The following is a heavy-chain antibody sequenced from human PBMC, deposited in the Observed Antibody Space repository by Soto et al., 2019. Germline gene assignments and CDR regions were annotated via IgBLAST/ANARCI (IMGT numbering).Heavy chain of an antibody. CDR3: TRRGSSGTPVDY. CDR2: IYHSGST. V-gene: IGHV4-34*01. Sequence: PSETLSLTCAVYGGSFSGYYWSWIRQPPGKGLEWIGNIYHSGSTHYNPALKSRVTISVDTSKNQFSLKLKSVTAADTAVYYCTRRGSSGTPVDYWGQGTLVTVSS. J-gene: IGHJ4*02. CDR1: GGSFSGYY. D-gene: IGHD1-26*01.